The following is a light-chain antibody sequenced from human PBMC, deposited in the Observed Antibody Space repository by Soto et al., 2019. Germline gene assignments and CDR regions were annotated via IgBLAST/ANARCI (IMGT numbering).Light chain of an antibody. CDR1: SSNIGAGYD. V-gene: IGLV1-40*01. CDR2: GNS. Sequence: QSVLTQPPSVSGAPGQRVTISCTGSSSNIGAGYDVHWYQQLPGTAPKLLIYGNSNRPSGVPDRFSGSKSGTSASLAITGLQADDEADYYCQSYDSSLSALVFGTGTKLTVL. J-gene: IGLJ1*01. CDR3: QSYDSSLSALV.